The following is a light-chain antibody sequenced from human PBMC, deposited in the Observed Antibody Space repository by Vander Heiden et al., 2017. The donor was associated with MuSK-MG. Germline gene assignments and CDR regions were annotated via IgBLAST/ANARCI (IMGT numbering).Light chain of an antibody. CDR2: DVS. Sequence: QSALPQPASVSGSPGQSITISCTGTSSDVGGYNYVSWYQQHPGKAPKLMIYDVSNRPSGVSDRFSGSKSGNTASLTISGLQAEDEATYYCTSYTSSSTRVMFGGGTKLTVL. CDR3: TSYTSSSTRVM. V-gene: IGLV2-14*03. J-gene: IGLJ3*02. CDR1: SSDVGGYNY.